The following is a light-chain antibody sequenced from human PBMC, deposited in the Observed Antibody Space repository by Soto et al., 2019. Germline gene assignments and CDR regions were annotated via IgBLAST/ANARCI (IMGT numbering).Light chain of an antibody. Sequence: LTQPASVSGSPGQSITISCTGTSSDVGGYNFVSWYQQHPGKAPKLMIYDVRNRPSGVSNRFSGSKSVNTASLTISGLQAEDEADYYCSSYTSISTYVFGTGTKVTVL. V-gene: IGLV2-14*01. CDR3: SSYTSISTYV. CDR2: DVR. CDR1: SSDVGGYNF. J-gene: IGLJ1*01.